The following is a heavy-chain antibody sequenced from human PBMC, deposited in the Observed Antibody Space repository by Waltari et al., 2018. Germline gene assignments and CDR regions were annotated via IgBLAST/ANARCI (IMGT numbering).Heavy chain of an antibody. CDR2: VDPEDGET. CDR3: ATDRDDYYDGSGWEYNWFDP. CDR1: GYTFTDYY. V-gene: IGHV1-69-2*01. D-gene: IGHD3-22*01. J-gene: IGHJ5*02. Sequence: EVQLVQSGAEVKKPGATVKISCKASGYTFTDYYMHWVQQAPGNGFEWMGRVDPEDGETIYAEKFQGRVTITADTSTDTAYMELSSLRSEDTAVYYCATDRDDYYDGSGWEYNWFDPWGQGTLVTVSS.